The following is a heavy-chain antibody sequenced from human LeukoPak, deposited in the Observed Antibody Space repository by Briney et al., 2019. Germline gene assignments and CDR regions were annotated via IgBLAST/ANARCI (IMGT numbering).Heavy chain of an antibody. CDR2: ISGSGGST. D-gene: IGHD6-19*01. CDR1: GFTFSSYA. J-gene: IGHJ4*02. Sequence: PGGSLRLSCVASGFTFSSYAMSWVRQAPGKGLEWVSGISGSGGSTYYADSVKGRFTISRDNSKNTLFLQMNSLRAEDTAVYYCANETYSSGWYPYFDYWGQGTLVTVSS. CDR3: ANETYSSGWYPYFDY. V-gene: IGHV3-23*01.